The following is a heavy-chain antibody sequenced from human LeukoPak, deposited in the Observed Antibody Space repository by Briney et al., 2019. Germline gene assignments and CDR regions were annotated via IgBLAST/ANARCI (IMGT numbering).Heavy chain of an antibody. CDR2: IYSGGTTT. V-gene: IGHV3-53*01. Sequence: GGSLRLSCAASGLTLSDNYMSWVRQAPGKGLEWVSVIYSGGTTTYYADSVKGRFTISRDNSKNTLYLQMNSLRAEDTAVYYCARDGMTTVTTYDAFDIWGQGTMVTVSS. J-gene: IGHJ3*02. CDR1: GLTLSDNY. D-gene: IGHD4-17*01. CDR3: ARDGMTTVTTYDAFDI.